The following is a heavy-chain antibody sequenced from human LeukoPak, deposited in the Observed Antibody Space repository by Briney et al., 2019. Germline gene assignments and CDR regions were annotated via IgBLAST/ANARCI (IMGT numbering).Heavy chain of an antibody. Sequence: PGGSLRLSCAASGFTFDDYGMSWVRQAPGKGLEWVSGINWNGGSTGYADSVKGRFTIFRDNAKNSLYLQMNSLRAEDTALYYCAREGSPYCSSTSCYPAWYYYYYMDVWGKGTTVTVSS. D-gene: IGHD2-2*01. CDR1: GFTFDDYG. CDR2: INWNGGST. J-gene: IGHJ6*03. V-gene: IGHV3-20*04. CDR3: AREGSPYCSSTSCYPAWYYYYYMDV.